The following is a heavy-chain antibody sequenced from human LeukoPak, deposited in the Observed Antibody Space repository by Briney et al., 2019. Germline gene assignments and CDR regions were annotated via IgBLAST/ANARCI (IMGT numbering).Heavy chain of an antibody. J-gene: IGHJ4*02. CDR3: ARSRWGGLGIDY. CDR1: GYSISSGYY. V-gene: IGHV4-38-2*02. Sequence: PSETLSLTCTVSGYSISSGYYWGWIRQPPGKGLEWIGSIYYSGSTYYNPSLKSRVTISVDTSKNQFSLKLSSVTAADTAVYYCARSRWGGLGIDYWGQGTLVTVSS. D-gene: IGHD3-10*01. CDR2: IYYSGST.